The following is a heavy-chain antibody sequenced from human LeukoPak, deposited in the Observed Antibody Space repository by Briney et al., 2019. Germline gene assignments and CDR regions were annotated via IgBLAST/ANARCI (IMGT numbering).Heavy chain of an antibody. D-gene: IGHD6-19*01. Sequence: PSETLSLTCAVSGGSISSSNWWSWVRQPPGKGLEWIGEIYHSGSTNYNPSLKSRVTISVDKSKNQFSLKLSSVTAADTAVYYCAGIFMGYSSGWYGDYWGQGTLVTVSS. CDR1: GGSISSSNW. J-gene: IGHJ4*02. V-gene: IGHV4-4*02. CDR3: AGIFMGYSSGWYGDY. CDR2: IYHSGST.